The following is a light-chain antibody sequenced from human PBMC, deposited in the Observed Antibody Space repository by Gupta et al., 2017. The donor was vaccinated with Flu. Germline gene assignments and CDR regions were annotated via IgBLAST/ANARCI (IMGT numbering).Light chain of an antibody. CDR1: QSVSNY. J-gene: IGKJ3*01. CDR2: DAS. V-gene: IGKV3-11*01. Sequence: ERTTLSCRASQSVSNYLAWYQQKPGQAPRLLIYDASNRATGIPARFSGSGSGTDFTLTISSLEPEDFAVYYCQERSNWPIFTFGPGTKVDIK. CDR3: QERSNWPIFT.